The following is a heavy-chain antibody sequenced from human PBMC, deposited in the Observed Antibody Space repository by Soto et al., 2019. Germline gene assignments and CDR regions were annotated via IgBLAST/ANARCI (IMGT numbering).Heavy chain of an antibody. CDR2: INQDGSEK. CDR3: ARDPTGSTGGYFDS. D-gene: IGHD1-1*01. Sequence: EVQLMESGGGLVQPGGSLRLSCAASGFIFRNYWMSWVRQAPGKGLEWVANINQDGSEKDYVGSVRGRFSISRDNAKNSLYLQVNSLRVEDTAIYFCARDPTGSTGGYFDSWGQGTLVTVSS. CDR1: GFIFRNYW. V-gene: IGHV3-7*01. J-gene: IGHJ4*02.